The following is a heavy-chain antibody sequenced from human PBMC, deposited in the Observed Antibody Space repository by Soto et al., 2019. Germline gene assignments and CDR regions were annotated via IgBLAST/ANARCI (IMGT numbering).Heavy chain of an antibody. CDR3: ARVMGVHPAANWYFDL. Sequence: EVQLVESGGGLVKPGGSLRLSCAASGFTFSSYSMNWVRQAPGKGLEWVSSISSSSSYIYYADSVKGRFTISRDNAKNSLYLQMNSMRADDTAVYYCARVMGVHPAANWYFDLWGRGTLVTVSS. CDR2: ISSSSSYI. CDR1: GFTFSSYS. V-gene: IGHV3-21*01. J-gene: IGHJ2*01. D-gene: IGHD6-25*01.